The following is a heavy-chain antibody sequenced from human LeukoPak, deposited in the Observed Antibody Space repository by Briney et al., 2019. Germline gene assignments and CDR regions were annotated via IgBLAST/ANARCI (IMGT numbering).Heavy chain of an antibody. J-gene: IGHJ4*02. Sequence: SETLSLTCTVSGGSVSSGSYYWSWIRQPPGEGLEWIGYIYYSGSTNYNPSLKSRVTISVDTSKNQFSLKLSSVTAADTAVYYCARRGSSWYVGYFDYWGQGTLVTVSS. CDR1: GGSVSSGSYY. CDR3: ARRGSSWYVGYFDY. V-gene: IGHV4-61*01. CDR2: IYYSGST. D-gene: IGHD6-13*01.